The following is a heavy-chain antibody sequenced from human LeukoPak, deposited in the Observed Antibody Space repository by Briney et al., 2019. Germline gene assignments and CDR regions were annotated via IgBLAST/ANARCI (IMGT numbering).Heavy chain of an antibody. Sequence: GASVKVSCKASGYTFPDYYIHWWRQAPGQGLECLGWINAKSGATKYTLQFQGRVTLTRDTSISTAYLDLNRLTSDDTAVYYCATFASGWYLGPMDVWGKGTTLTVSS. CDR3: ATFASGWYLGPMDV. CDR2: INAKSGAT. CDR1: GYTFPDYY. D-gene: IGHD6-19*01. J-gene: IGHJ6*03. V-gene: IGHV1-2*02.